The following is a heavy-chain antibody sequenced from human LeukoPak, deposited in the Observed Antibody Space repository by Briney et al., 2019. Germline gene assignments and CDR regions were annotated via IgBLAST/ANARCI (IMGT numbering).Heavy chain of an antibody. CDR1: GFTFSNYE. CDR3: AALGITITGGV. CDR2: ISSSGSTI. V-gene: IGHV3-48*03. D-gene: IGHD3-10*01. J-gene: IGHJ6*03. Sequence: PGGSLRLSCAASGFTFSNYEMNWVRQAPGKGLEWVSYISSSGSTIYYADSVKGRFTISRDNAKNSLYLQMNSLRAEDTAVYYCAALGITITGGVWGKGTTVTTS.